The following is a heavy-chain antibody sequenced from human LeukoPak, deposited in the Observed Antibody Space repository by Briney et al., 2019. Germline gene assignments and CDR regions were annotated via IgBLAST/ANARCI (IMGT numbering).Heavy chain of an antibody. D-gene: IGHD1-26*01. Sequence: GASVKVSCKASGYTFTGYYIHWVRQAPGQGLEWMGGIIPIFGTANYAQKFQGRVTITADESTSTAYMELSSLRSEDTAVYYCAKERSGTWFDPWGQGTLVTASS. CDR2: IIPIFGTA. J-gene: IGHJ5*02. CDR1: GYTFTGYY. V-gene: IGHV1-69*13. CDR3: AKERSGTWFDP.